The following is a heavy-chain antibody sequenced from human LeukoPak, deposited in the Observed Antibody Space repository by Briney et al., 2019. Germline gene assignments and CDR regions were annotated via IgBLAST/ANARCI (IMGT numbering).Heavy chain of an antibody. J-gene: IGHJ6*02. CDR1: GFTFSSYG. D-gene: IGHD5-18*01. V-gene: IGHV3-30*18. CDR2: ISYDGSNK. CDR3: AKEDTAMVWEVFRYYYYGMDV. Sequence: GRSLRLSCAASGFTFSSYGMHWVRQAPGKGLEWVAVISYDGSNKYYADSVKGRFTISRDNSKNTLYLQMNSLRAEDTAVYYCAKEDTAMVWEVFRYYYYGMDVWGQGTTVTVS.